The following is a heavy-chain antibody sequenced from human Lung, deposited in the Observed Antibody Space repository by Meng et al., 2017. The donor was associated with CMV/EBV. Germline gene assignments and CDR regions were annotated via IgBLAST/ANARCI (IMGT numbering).Heavy chain of an antibody. Sequence: LVCAASGFTFRSYAMHWVRQAPGKGLEWVAVISYDGSKKYYADSVKGRFTISRDNSKKTLDLQMKSLRVEDTAVYYCARGYNYALDYWGQGTLVTVSS. CDR3: ARGYNYALDY. CDR1: GFTFRSYA. V-gene: IGHV3-30*04. J-gene: IGHJ4*02. CDR2: ISYDGSKK. D-gene: IGHD5-18*01.